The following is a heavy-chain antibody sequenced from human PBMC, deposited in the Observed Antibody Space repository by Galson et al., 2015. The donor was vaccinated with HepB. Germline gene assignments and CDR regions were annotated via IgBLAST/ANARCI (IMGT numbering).Heavy chain of an antibody. D-gene: IGHD6-19*01. Sequence: CAISGDSVSSNSAAWNWIRQSPLRGLEWLGRTYYKSKWYDDYAVSAKSRITINPDTSKNQFSLQLGSVTPEDTAVYYCARGRSGWPHDNYFDYWGQGTLVTVSS. J-gene: IGHJ4*02. CDR2: TYYKSKWYD. CDR1: GDSVSSNSAA. CDR3: ARGRSGWPHDNYFDY. V-gene: IGHV6-1*01.